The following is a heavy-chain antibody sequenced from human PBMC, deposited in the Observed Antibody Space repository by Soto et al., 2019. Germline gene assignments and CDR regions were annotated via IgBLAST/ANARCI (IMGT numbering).Heavy chain of an antibody. Sequence: GGSLRLSCAASGFTFSSYWMSWVRQAPGKGLEWVANIKQDGSEKYYVDSVKGRFTIYRDNAKNSLYLQMNRLRAEDTAVYSWARVGGPPSYCSSTSCYYYYYGMDVWGQGTTVTVSS. V-gene: IGHV3-7*01. J-gene: IGHJ6*02. CDR3: ARVGGPPSYCSSTSCYYYYYGMDV. CDR2: IKQDGSEK. D-gene: IGHD2-2*01. CDR1: GFTFSSYW.